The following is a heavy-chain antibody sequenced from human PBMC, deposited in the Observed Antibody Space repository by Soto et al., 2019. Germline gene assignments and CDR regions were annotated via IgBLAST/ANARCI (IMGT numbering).Heavy chain of an antibody. Sequence: SETLSLTCTVSGGSVSGVDYFWSWIRQSPGKGLEWIGYIYYTGITHLNPSLKRRLTMAVDTSKNEFSLKLTSLSAADTAVYFCAREERKGIISWFDPWGQGTPVTVSS. V-gene: IGHV4-30-4*01. CDR3: AREERKGIISWFDP. J-gene: IGHJ5*02. CDR1: GGSVSGVDYF. CDR2: IYYTGIT. D-gene: IGHD2-21*01.